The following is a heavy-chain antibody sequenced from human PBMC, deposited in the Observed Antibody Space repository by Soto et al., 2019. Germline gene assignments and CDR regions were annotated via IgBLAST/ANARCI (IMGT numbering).Heavy chain of an antibody. CDR2: VYYSGTT. CDR3: ARLIHCKTTSCYFDS. Sequence: QLQLQESGPGLVKPSETLSLTCTVSGGSISSSSYYWAWVRQPPGKGLEWIGSVYYSGTTYYNPSLKSRVTISGDTSKTQFSLKLSSVTAANTAVFYCARLIHCKTTSCYFDSWGQGTLVTVSS. J-gene: IGHJ4*02. D-gene: IGHD2-2*01. V-gene: IGHV4-39*01. CDR1: GGSISSSSYY.